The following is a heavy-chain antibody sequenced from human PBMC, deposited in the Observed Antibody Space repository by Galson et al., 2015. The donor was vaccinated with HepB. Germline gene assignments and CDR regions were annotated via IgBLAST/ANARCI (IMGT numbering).Heavy chain of an antibody. CDR2: INPNSGGT. V-gene: IGHV1-2*02. J-gene: IGHJ4*02. CDR3: ARGRGITFGGVIVIPFDY. CDR1: GYTFTGYY. Sequence: SEKVSCKASGYTFTGYYMHWVRQAPGQGLEWMGWINPNSGGTNYAQKFQGRVTMTRDTSISTAYMELSRLRSDDTAVYYCARGRGITFGGVIVIPFDYWGQGTLVTVSS. D-gene: IGHD3-16*02.